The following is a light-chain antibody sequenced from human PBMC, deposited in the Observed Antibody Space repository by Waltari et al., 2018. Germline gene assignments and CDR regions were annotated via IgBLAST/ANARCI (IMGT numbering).Light chain of an antibody. J-gene: IGLJ3*02. CDR3: QTWGTVPWV. Sequence: QLVLTQSPSASASLGASVKLTCTLSSGHSSYAIAWHQQQPEKGPRYLMKLNSDGSHSKGDGIPDRFSGSSSGAERYLTISSRQSEDEADYYCQTWGTVPWVFGGGTKLTVL. CDR1: SGHSSYA. V-gene: IGLV4-69*01. CDR2: LNSDGSH.